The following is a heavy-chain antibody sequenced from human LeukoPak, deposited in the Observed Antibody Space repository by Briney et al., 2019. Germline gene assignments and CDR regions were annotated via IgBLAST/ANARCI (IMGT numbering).Heavy chain of an antibody. CDR2: IYYSGST. D-gene: IGHD3-10*01. Sequence: SETLSLTCTVSGGSISSSSYYWGWIRQPPGKGLEWIGSIYYSGSTYYNPSLKSRVTISVDTSKNQFSLKLSSVTAADTAVYYCARDRITMVRGVIGWFDPWGQGTLVTVSS. CDR3: ARDRITMVRGVIGWFDP. J-gene: IGHJ5*02. V-gene: IGHV4-39*02. CDR1: GGSISSSSYY.